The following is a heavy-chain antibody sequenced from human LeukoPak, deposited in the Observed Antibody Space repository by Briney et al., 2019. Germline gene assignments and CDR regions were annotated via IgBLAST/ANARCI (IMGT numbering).Heavy chain of an antibody. Sequence: GASVKVPCKASGYTFTSYGISWVRQAPGQGLEWMGWISAYNGNTNYAQKLQGRVTMTTGTSTSTAYMELRSLRSDDTAVYYCARDNQLWLPYYWGQGTLVTVSS. D-gene: IGHD5-18*01. J-gene: IGHJ4*02. CDR1: GYTFTSYG. CDR2: ISAYNGNT. V-gene: IGHV1-18*04. CDR3: ARDNQLWLPYY.